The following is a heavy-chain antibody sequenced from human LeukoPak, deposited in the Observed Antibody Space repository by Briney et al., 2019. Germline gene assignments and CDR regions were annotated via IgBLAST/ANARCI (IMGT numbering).Heavy chain of an antibody. CDR1: GFTFSSYS. CDR2: ISSSGSTI. V-gene: IGHV3-48*04. D-gene: IGHD2-15*01. J-gene: IGHJ3*02. Sequence: PGGSLRLSCAASGFTFSSYSMNWVRQAPGRGLEWVSYISSSGSTIYYADSEKGRFTISRDNAKNSLYLQMNSLRAEDTAVYYCAVCSGGSCYSLGAFDIWGQGTMVTVSS. CDR3: AVCSGGSCYSLGAFDI.